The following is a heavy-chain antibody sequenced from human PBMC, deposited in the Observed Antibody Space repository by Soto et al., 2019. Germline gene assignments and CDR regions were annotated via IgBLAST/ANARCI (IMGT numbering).Heavy chain of an antibody. J-gene: IGHJ5*02. D-gene: IGHD3-10*01. Sequence: GGSLRLSCAASGFTFSSYWMHWVRQAPGKGLVWVSRINSDGSSTSYADSVKGRFTISRDNAKNTLYLQMNSLRAEDTAVYYCARVVRGVITNWFDPWGQGTLVTVSS. CDR1: GFTFSSYW. CDR2: INSDGSST. V-gene: IGHV3-74*01. CDR3: ARVVRGVITNWFDP.